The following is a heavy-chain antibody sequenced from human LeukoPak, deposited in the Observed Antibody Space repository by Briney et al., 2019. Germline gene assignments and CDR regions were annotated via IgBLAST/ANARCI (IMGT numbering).Heavy chain of an antibody. V-gene: IGHV3-9*01. CDR1: GFTFDDYA. J-gene: IGHJ4*02. CDR3: AKDQAPDIVATVTFDY. Sequence: GGSLRLSCAASGFTFDDYAMHWVRQAPGKGLEWVSGISWNSGSIGYADSVKGRFTISRDNAKNSLYLQMNSLRAGDTALYYCAKDQAPDIVATVTFDYWGQGTLVTVSS. CDR2: ISWNSGSI. D-gene: IGHD5-12*01.